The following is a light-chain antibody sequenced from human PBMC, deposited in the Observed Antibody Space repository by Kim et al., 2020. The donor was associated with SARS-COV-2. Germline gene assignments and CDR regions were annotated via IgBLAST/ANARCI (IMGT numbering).Light chain of an antibody. CDR1: SSDVGGYNY. CDR3: CSYAGTYTWV. V-gene: IGLV2-11*01. J-gene: IGLJ3*02. Sequence: QSALTQPRSVSGSPGQSVTISCTETSSDVGGYNYVSWYQQHPGKAPKLMIYDVSKRPSGVPDRFSGSRSRSTASLTISGLQAEDEVHYYCCSYAGTYTWVFGGGTQLTVL. CDR2: DVS.